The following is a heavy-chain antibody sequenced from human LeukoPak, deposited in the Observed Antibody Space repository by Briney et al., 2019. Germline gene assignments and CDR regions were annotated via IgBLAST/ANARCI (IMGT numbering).Heavy chain of an antibody. CDR3: AKYNGQLLEQWYYDY. J-gene: IGHJ4*02. CDR1: GFTFSNYA. V-gene: IGHV3-23*01. CDR2: IDKNDATT. Sequence: PGGSLRLSCAASGFTFSNYAMCWVRQAPGKGLEWVPSIDKNDATTNYADSVRGRFTISRDNSKNTLHLQMSSLRAEDTAVYYCAKYNGQLLEQWYYDYWGQGTLVTVSS. D-gene: IGHD1/OR15-1a*01.